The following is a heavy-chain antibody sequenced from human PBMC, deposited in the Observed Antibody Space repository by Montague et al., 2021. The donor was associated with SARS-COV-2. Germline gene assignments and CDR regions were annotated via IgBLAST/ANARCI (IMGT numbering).Heavy chain of an antibody. CDR3: ARVSLAAAATSSDY. J-gene: IGHJ4*02. D-gene: IGHD6-13*01. V-gene: IGHV4-61*08. CDR1: GGSVSSGGYY. CDR2: IYYSGST. Sequence: SETLSLTCTVSGGSVSSGGYYWSWIRQPPGKGLEWIGYIYYSGSTNYNPSLKSRVTISLDTSKNQFSLKLTSVTAADTAWYYCARVSLAAAATSSDYWGQGTLVTASS.